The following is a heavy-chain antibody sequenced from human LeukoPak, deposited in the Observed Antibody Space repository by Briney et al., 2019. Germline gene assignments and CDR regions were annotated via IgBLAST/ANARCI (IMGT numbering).Heavy chain of an antibody. V-gene: IGHV1-18*01. J-gene: IGHJ5*02. D-gene: IGHD6-19*01. CDR1: GYTFTNYG. CDR3: AREQYSSGWYQSDP. CDR2: ISGYNGNT. Sequence: ASVKVSCKASGYTFTNYGITWVRQAPGQGLEWMGWISGYNGNTNYVQKLQGRVTMTTDTSTSTAYMELRSLRSDDTAVYYCAREQYSSGWYQSDPWGQGTLVTVSS.